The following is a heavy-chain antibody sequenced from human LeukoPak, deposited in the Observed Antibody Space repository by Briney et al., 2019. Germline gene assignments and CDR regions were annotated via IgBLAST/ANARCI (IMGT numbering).Heavy chain of an antibody. J-gene: IGHJ5*02. D-gene: IGHD5-12*01. CDR1: GYTFTSYY. V-gene: IGHV1-2*02. CDR2: INPNSGGT. Sequence: ASVKVSCKASGYTFTSYYMHWVRQAPGQGLEWMGWINPNSGGTNYAQKFQGRVIMTRNTSISTAYMELSSLRSEDTAVYYCARGYSGHARSPEGKDWFDPWGQGTLVTVSS. CDR3: ARGYSGHARSPEGKDWFDP.